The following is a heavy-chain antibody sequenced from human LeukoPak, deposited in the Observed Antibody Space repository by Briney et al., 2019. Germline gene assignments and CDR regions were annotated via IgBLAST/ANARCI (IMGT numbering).Heavy chain of an antibody. J-gene: IGHJ4*02. CDR3: VEERDRAGYFRY. D-gene: IGHD6-19*01. V-gene: IGHV3-30*18. Sequence: GGSLTLSCVASGFTFANSAMHWVRQAPGKGLEWVTFISFDGSAKYYADAAKGRFAISRDNSKNTLYLEMSSLGLQDTAVYFCVEERDRAGYFRYWGQGTLVTVSS. CDR1: GFTFANSA. CDR2: ISFDGSAK.